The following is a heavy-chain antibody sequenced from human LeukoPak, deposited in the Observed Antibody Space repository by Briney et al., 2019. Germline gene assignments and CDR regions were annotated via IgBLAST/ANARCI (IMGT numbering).Heavy chain of an antibody. CDR2: ISYDGSNK. D-gene: IGHD3-3*01. CDR1: GFPFSSYA. J-gene: IGHJ6*02. V-gene: IGHV3-30-3*01. Sequence: GGALRLSCGASGFPFSSYAMHWVRQAPGKGLEWVAVISYDGSNKYYADSVKGRFTISRDNSKNTLYLQMNSLRAEDTAVYYCARGITIFGVALYGMDVWGQGTTVTVSS. CDR3: ARGITIFGVALYGMDV.